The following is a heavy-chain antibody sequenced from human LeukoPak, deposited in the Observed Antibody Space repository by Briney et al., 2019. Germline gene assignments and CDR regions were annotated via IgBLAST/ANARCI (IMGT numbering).Heavy chain of an antibody. CDR3: ARSGSETQNWFDP. CDR1: GFTFSSYT. V-gene: IGHV3-30*04. Sequence: GGSLRLSCAASGFTFSSYTMHWVRQAPGKGLEWVAVISFDGSNKYFADSVKGRFTISRDNSKYTLYLQMNSLRAEDTAVYYCARSGSETQNWFDPWGQGTLVTVSS. J-gene: IGHJ5*02. CDR2: ISFDGSNK. D-gene: IGHD6-25*01.